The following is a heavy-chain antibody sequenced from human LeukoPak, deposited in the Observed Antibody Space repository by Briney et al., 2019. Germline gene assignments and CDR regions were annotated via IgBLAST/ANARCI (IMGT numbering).Heavy chain of an antibody. Sequence: GASVKVSCKASGYTFTSYGISWVRQAPGQGLEWMGWTSAYNGNTNYAQNLQGRVTMTTDTSTSTAYMELRSLRSDDTAVYYCARDPKYYYGSGSLRYFDYWGQGTLVTVSS. CDR3: ARDPKYYYGSGSLRYFDY. V-gene: IGHV1-18*01. CDR1: GYTFTSYG. D-gene: IGHD3-10*01. J-gene: IGHJ4*02. CDR2: TSAYNGNT.